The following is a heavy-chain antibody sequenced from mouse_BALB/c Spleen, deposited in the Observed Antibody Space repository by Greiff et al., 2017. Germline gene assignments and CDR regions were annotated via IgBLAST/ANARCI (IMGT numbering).Heavy chain of an antibody. CDR2: IWSDGST. CDR3: ARQGELRGYYAMDY. CDR1: GFSLTSYG. D-gene: IGHD1-1*01. Sequence: VQLQQSGPDLVAPSQSLSITCTVSGFSLTSYGVHWVRQPPGKGLEWLVVIWSDGSTTYNSALKSRLSISKDNSKSQVFLKMNSLQTDDTAMYYCARQGELRGYYAMDYWGQGTSVTVSS. J-gene: IGHJ4*01. V-gene: IGHV2-6-2*01.